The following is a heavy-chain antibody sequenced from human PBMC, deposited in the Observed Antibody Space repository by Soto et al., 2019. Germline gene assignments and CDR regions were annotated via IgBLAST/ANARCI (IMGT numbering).Heavy chain of an antibody. Sequence: SETLSLTCTVSGGSISSYYWIWIRQPPGKGLEWIGYIYYSGSTNYNPSLKSRVTISVDTSKNQFSLKLSSVTAADTAVYYCARHRPPLYYFDYWGQGALVTVSS. J-gene: IGHJ4*02. V-gene: IGHV4-59*08. CDR3: ARHRPPLYYFDY. CDR2: IYYSGST. CDR1: GGSISSYY.